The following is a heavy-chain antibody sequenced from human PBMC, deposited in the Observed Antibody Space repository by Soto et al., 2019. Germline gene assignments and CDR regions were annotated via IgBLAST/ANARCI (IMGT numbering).Heavy chain of an antibody. V-gene: IGHV1-69-2*01. Sequence: EVQLVQSGAEVKKPGATVKISCKVSGYTFTDYYMHWVQQAPGKGLEWMGLVDPEDGETIYAEKFQGRVTITADTSTDTAYMELSSLRSEDTAVYYCATEGGYCSSTSCPGDRNWFDPWGQGTLVTVSS. CDR3: ATEGGYCSSTSCPGDRNWFDP. CDR1: GYTFTDYY. CDR2: VDPEDGET. D-gene: IGHD2-2*01. J-gene: IGHJ5*02.